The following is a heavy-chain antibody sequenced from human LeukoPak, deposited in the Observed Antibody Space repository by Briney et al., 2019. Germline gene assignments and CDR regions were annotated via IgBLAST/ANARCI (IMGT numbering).Heavy chain of an antibody. CDR3: ARVDREKGFDY. CDR1: GFTFSTYA. D-gene: IGHD1-14*01. Sequence: PGGSLRLSCAASGFTFSTYAMHWVRQAPGKGLEWVAVISYDGSSKYYADSVKGRFTISRDNSKNTLYLQMNILRTEDTAVYYCARVDREKGFDYWGQGALVTVSS. CDR2: ISYDGSSK. V-gene: IGHV3-30*04. J-gene: IGHJ4*02.